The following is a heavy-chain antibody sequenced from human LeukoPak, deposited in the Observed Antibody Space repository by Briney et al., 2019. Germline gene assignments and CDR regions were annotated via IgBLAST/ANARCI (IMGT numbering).Heavy chain of an antibody. CDR2: ISDSGTTV. D-gene: IGHD2-2*01. CDR3: AREEGYCSSTSCAMGYYYYMDV. CDR1: GFTFTDFY. V-gene: IGHV3-11*04. J-gene: IGHJ6*03. Sequence: GGSLRLSCAASGFTFTDFYMTWIRQAPGKGLQWVAYISDSGTTVDYADSVKGRFTISRDNAKNSLYLQMNSLRAEDTAVYYCAREEGYCSSTSCAMGYYYYMDVWGKGTTVTVSS.